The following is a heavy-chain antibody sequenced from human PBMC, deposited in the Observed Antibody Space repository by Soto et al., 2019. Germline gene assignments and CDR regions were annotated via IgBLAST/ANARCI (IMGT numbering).Heavy chain of an antibody. Sequence: QVQLVQSGSEVQKPGSSVKVSCKASGDTFSSYAISWVRQAPGQGLEWMGGIIPFFGSPKFAQKFQGRLTITADESTSTAYMQLISLRSEDTAVYSCAVGDPSDYWGQGTLLTVSS. CDR1: GDTFSSYA. CDR3: AVGDPSDY. V-gene: IGHV1-69*01. J-gene: IGHJ4*02. CDR2: IIPFFGSP. D-gene: IGHD2-21*02.